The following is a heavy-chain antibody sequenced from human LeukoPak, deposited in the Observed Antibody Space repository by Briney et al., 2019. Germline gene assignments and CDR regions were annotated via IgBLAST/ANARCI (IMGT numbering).Heavy chain of an antibody. V-gene: IGHV3-7*01. Sequence: QSGGSLRLSCAASGFTFTKYAMSWVRQAPGKGLERVANIKTDGSVTNYVGSVKGRFTISRDNAKNSLFLQMNSLRDEDTALYFCARERPAAASAFEVWGQGTRVTVSS. CDR1: GFTFTKYA. CDR2: IKTDGSVT. D-gene: IGHD6-25*01. J-gene: IGHJ3*01. CDR3: ARERPAAASAFEV.